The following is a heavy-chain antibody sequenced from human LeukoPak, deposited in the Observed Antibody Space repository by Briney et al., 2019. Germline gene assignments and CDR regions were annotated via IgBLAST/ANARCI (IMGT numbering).Heavy chain of an antibody. CDR3: ARVELGKTYYYDSSGYYPFDY. CDR2: IYYSGST. Sequence: SETLSLTCTVSGGSISSSSYYWGWIRQPPGKGLEWIGSIYYSGSTYYNPSLKSRVTISVDTSKNQFSLKLSSVTAADTAVYYCARVELGKTYYYDSSGYYPFDYWGQGTLVTVSS. V-gene: IGHV4-39*07. D-gene: IGHD3-22*01. CDR1: GGSISSSSYY. J-gene: IGHJ4*02.